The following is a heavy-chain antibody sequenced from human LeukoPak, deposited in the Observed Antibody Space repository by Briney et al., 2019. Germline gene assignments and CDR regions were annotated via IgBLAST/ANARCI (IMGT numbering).Heavy chain of an antibody. Sequence: PGGSLRLSCVVSGSIFDDYGMSWVRQAPGKGLEWVSGITWNGGSTGYGDSVKGRFTISRDDAKNALYLQMNSLRAEDTALYYCARDLLVGATGLYDYWGQGTLVTVSS. D-gene: IGHD1-26*01. CDR3: ARDLLVGATGLYDY. V-gene: IGHV3-20*04. CDR2: ITWNGGST. CDR1: GSIFDDYG. J-gene: IGHJ4*02.